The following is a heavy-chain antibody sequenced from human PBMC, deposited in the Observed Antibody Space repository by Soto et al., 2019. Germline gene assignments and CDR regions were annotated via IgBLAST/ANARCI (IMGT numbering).Heavy chain of an antibody. CDR3: AKGYYSGYDLAYFDY. CDR1: GFSFDDYA. Sequence: EVQLLESGGGLVQPGGSLRLSCAASGFSFDDYAMTWVRQAAGKGLEWVSAISGSGDNTYYADSVKGRFTISRENSKNTLYLQLNSLRAEDTALYYCAKGYYSGYDLAYFDYWGQGTLVTVSS. D-gene: IGHD5-12*01. J-gene: IGHJ4*02. V-gene: IGHV3-23*01. CDR2: ISGSGDNT.